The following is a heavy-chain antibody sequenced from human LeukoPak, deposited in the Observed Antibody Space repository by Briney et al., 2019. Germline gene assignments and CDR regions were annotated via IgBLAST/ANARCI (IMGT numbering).Heavy chain of an antibody. CDR3: ARVGASPFDY. Sequence: PSETLSLTCTVSGGSISNYWSWIRQPAGKGLEWIGRIYISGSTNYNPSLKSRVTMSVDTSKNQFSLKLSSVTAADTAVYYCARVGASPFDYWGQGTLVTVSS. D-gene: IGHD1-26*01. CDR2: IYISGST. V-gene: IGHV4-4*07. J-gene: IGHJ4*02. CDR1: GGSISNY.